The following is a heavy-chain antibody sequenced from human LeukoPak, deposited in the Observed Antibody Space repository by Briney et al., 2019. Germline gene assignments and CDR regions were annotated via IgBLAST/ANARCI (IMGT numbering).Heavy chain of an antibody. CDR2: IYYSGST. D-gene: IGHD6-13*01. V-gene: IGHV4-59*12. CDR1: GGSISSYY. CDR3: ARGGDSSSRNWFDP. Sequence: SETLSLTCTVSGGSISSYYWSWIRQPPGKGLEWIGYIYYSGSTNYNPSLKSRVTISGDTSKNQFSLKLSSVTAADTAMYYCARGGDSSSRNWFDPWGQGTLVTVSS. J-gene: IGHJ5*02.